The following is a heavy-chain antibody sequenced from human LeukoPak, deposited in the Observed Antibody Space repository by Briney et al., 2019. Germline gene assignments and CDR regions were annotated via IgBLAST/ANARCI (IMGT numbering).Heavy chain of an antibody. J-gene: IGHJ4*02. CDR1: GGTFSIYA. CDR2: IIPIFGTA. D-gene: IGHD3-9*01. V-gene: IGHV1-69*13. Sequence: SVKVSCKASGGTFSIYAISWVRQAPGQGHEWMGGIIPIFGTANYAQKFQGRVTITADESTSTAYMELSSLRSEDTAVYYCARGGAYDILTGYYDWGQGTLVTVSS. CDR3: ARGGAYDILTGYYD.